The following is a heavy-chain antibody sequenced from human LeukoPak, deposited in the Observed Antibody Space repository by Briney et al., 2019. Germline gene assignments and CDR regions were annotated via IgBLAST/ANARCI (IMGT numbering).Heavy chain of an antibody. CDR3: ARAVEIATIHYYYYYYMDF. CDR1: GGTFSSYA. V-gene: IGHV1-69*13. CDR2: IIPIFGTA. J-gene: IGHJ6*03. D-gene: IGHD5-24*01. Sequence: ASVKVSCKASGGTFSSYAISWVRQAPGQGLEWMGGIIPIFGTANYAQKFQGRVTITADESTSTAYMELSSLRSEDTAVYYCARAVEIATIHYYYYYYMDFWGKVTTATVSS.